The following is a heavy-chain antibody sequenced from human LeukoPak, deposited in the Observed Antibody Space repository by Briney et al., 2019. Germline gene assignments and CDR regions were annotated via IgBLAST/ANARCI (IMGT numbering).Heavy chain of an antibody. Sequence: GGSLRLSCGASGLSVSKYAMHWVRQAPGKGLEWVAVIWYDSSKEYYLDSVKGRFTISRDNSKNTLYLQMNSLRAEDTAVYYCAKDLCSSSTCTLDYWGQGTLVTVSS. D-gene: IGHD2-2*01. CDR2: IWYDSSKE. J-gene: IGHJ4*02. CDR1: GLSVSKYA. CDR3: AKDLCSSSTCTLDY. V-gene: IGHV3-33*06.